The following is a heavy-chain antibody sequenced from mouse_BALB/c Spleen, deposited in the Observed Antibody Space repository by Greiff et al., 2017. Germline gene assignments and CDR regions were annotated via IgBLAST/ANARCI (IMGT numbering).Heavy chain of an antibody. D-gene: IGHD2-14*01. CDR3: ARGNDRYDTEYYYAMDY. Sequence: QVQLKESGPGLVQPSQSLSITCTVSGFSLTSYGVHWVRQSPGKGLEWLGVIWSGGSTDYYAAFISRLSISKDNSTSQVFFKMNSLQANDTAIYYCARGNDRYDTEYYYAMDYWGQGTSVTVSS. J-gene: IGHJ4*01. V-gene: IGHV2-2*02. CDR1: GFSLTSYG. CDR2: IWSGGST.